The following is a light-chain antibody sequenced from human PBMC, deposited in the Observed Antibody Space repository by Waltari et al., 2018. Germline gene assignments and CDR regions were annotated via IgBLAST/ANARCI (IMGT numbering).Light chain of an antibody. CDR3: QQRSNWPRT. CDR2: DAS. Sequence: EIVLTQSPATLSLSPGERATLSCRASQSVSGYLAWYQQKPGQAPRLLIYDASNRATGIPARFSGSGSVTDFTFTISSLEPEDFAVYYGQQRSNWPRTFGQGTKVEIK. CDR1: QSVSGY. J-gene: IGKJ1*01. V-gene: IGKV3-11*01.